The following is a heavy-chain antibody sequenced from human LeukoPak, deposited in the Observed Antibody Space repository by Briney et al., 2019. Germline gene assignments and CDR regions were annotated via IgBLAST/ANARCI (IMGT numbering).Heavy chain of an antibody. J-gene: IGHJ6*03. V-gene: IGHV1-18*01. CDR3: ARVYSGEYYYYYYMDV. CDR1: GYNFTSYD. D-gene: IGHD2-15*01. CDR2: ISAYNGHT. Sequence: ASVKVSCKASGYNFTSYDISWVRQAPGQGIEWMGWISAYNGHTNYAQKLQGRVTMTTDTSTSTAYLELRSLRSDDTAVYYCARVYSGEYYYYYYMDVWGKGTTVTVSS.